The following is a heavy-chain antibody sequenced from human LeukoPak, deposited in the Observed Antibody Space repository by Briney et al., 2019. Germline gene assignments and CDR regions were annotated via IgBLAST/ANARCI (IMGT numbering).Heavy chain of an antibody. J-gene: IGHJ6*03. CDR3: ATGYCSSTSCYTGGNYYYYMDV. D-gene: IGHD2-2*02. CDR1: GYTFTSYG. CDR2: ISAYNGNT. Sequence: ASVKVSCKASGYTFTSYGISWVRQAPGQGLEWMGWISAYNGNTNYAQKLQGRVTMTTDTSTSTAYMELRSLRSDDTAVYYCATGYCSSTSCYTGGNYYYYMDVWGKGTTVTVSS. V-gene: IGHV1-18*01.